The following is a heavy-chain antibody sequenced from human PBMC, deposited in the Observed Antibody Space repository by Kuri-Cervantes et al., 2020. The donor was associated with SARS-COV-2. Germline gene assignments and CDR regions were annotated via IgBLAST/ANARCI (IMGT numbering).Heavy chain of an antibody. CDR1: GYTFTSYG. CDR2: INPNSGGT. D-gene: IGHD3-3*01. Sequence: ASVKVSCKASGYTFTSYGISWVRQAPGQGLEWMGWINPNSGGTNYAQKFQGRVTMTRDTSISTAYMELSRLRSDDTAVYYCAKDGKKYYDYWSNLYPNNAYRYYYMDVWGKGTTVTVSS. V-gene: IGHV1-2*02. CDR3: AKDGKKYYDYWSNLYPNNAYRYYYMDV. J-gene: IGHJ6*03.